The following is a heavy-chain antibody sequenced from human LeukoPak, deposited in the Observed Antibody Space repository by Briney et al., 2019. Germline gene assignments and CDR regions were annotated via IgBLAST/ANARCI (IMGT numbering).Heavy chain of an antibody. CDR1: GGSITKGGGYYY. CDR3: ARDRGGSGAPDAFDI. CDR2: IYYSGST. J-gene: IGHJ3*02. Sequence: PSQTLSLTCTISGGSITKGGGYYYWNWIRQHPGKGLEWIGYIYYSGSTYYNPSLKSRISISVDSSKKQFSLRLSSVTAADTAVYYCARDRGGSGAPDAFDIWGQGIIVTVSS. V-gene: IGHV4-31*03. D-gene: IGHD3-10*01.